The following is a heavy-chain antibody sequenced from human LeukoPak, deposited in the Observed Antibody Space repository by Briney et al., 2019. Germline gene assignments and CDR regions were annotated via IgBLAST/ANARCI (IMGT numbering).Heavy chain of an antibody. CDR1: GGSISHYY. CDR3: ARGLWFGDENPPYFDY. Sequence: SETLSLTCTVSGGSISHYYWSWIRQPPGKGLEWIGRIYTSESTNYNPSLKSRVTISVDTSRNQFSLKLSSVTAADTAVYYCARGLWFGDENPPYFDYWGQGILVTVSS. CDR2: IYTSEST. J-gene: IGHJ4*02. D-gene: IGHD3-10*01. V-gene: IGHV4-4*08.